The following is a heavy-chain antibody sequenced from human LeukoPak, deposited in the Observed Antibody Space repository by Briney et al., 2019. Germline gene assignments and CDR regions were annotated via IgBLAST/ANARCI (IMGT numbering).Heavy chain of an antibody. CDR3: AKDPLVDIVVVPAGYYMDV. CDR1: GFTFSSYG. Sequence: GGSLRLSCAASGFTFSSYGMHWVRQAPGKGLEWVAFIRYDGSNKYYADSVKGRFTISRDNSKNTLYLQMNSLRAEDTAVYYCAKDPLVDIVVVPAGYYMDVWGKGTTVTVSS. V-gene: IGHV3-30*02. J-gene: IGHJ6*03. CDR2: IRYDGSNK. D-gene: IGHD2-2*01.